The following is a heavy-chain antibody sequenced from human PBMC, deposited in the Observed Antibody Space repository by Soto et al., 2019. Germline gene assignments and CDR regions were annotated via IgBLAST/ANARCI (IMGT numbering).Heavy chain of an antibody. V-gene: IGHV1-18*01. CDR2: ISAYNGNT. D-gene: IGHD2-15*01. CDR1: GYTFTSYG. J-gene: IGHJ5*02. Sequence: QVQLVQSGAEVKKPGASVKVSCKASGYTFTSYGISWVRQAPVQGLEWMGWISAYNGNTNYAQKLQGRVTMTTDTSTSKANMELRNLRSDDPAVYYCARDRSRYCSVGSCYYDLPENWFEPWGQGTLGSVSS. CDR3: ARDRSRYCSVGSCYYDLPENWFEP.